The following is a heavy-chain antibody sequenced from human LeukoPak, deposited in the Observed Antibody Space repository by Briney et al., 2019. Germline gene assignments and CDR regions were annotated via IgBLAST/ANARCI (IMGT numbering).Heavy chain of an antibody. J-gene: IGHJ4*02. CDR3: ARGPLDSGYTYFDY. D-gene: IGHD5-12*01. Sequence: SETLSLTCTVSGASVSNYYWSWIRQPPGKGLEWIGYFSYSGSTNYNPSLKSRVTISVDTSKNQFSLKLSSVTAADTAVYYCARGPLDSGYTYFDYWGQGTLVSVAP. CDR1: GASVSNYY. V-gene: IGHV4-59*02. CDR2: FSYSGST.